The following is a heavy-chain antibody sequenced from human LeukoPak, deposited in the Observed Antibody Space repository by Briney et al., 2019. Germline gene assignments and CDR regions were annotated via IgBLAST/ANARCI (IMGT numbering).Heavy chain of an antibody. J-gene: IGHJ6*03. CDR1: GVTFSSYG. D-gene: IGHD6-13*01. CDR3: AKYSSSWYYSYYYYMDV. Sequence: QAGGSLRLSCAASGVTFSSYGMHWGRQAPGKGLEWVAVISYDGSNKYYADSVKGRFTISRDNSKNTLYLQMNSLRAEDTAVYYCAKYSSSWYYSYYYYMDVWGKGTTVTVSS. CDR2: ISYDGSNK. V-gene: IGHV3-30*18.